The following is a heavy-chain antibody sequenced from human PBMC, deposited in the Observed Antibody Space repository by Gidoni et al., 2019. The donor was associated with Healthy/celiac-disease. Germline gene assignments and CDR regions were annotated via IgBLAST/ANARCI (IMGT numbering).Heavy chain of an antibody. CDR2: INSDWSST. CDR1: GFTFSSYW. CDR3: ARDEGGYSGNYYGMDV. V-gene: IGHV3-74*01. D-gene: IGHD5-12*01. J-gene: IGHJ6*02. Sequence: EVQLVESGGGLVQPGGSLRLSCAASGFTFSSYWMHWVRQAPGKGLVWVSRINSDWSSTSYADSVKGRFTISRDNAKNTLYLQMNSLRAEDTAVYYCARDEGGYSGNYYGMDVWGQGTTVTVSS.